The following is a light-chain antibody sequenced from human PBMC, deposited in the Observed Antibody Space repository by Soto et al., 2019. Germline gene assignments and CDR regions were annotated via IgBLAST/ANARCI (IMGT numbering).Light chain of an antibody. CDR2: EDD. J-gene: IGLJ3*02. CDR1: FTS. Sequence: QSALTQPASVSESLGQSITISCTGAFTSFSWCQHHPGKAPRLIIHEDDKRPSGVPNRFSGSKSGSTASLTITGLQAEDEADYYCISYEGLGFGGGTQLTVL. CDR3: ISYEGLG. V-gene: IGLV2-23*01.